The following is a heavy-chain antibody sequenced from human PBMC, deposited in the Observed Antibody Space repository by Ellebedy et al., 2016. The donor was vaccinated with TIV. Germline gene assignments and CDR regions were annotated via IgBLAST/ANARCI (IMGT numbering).Heavy chain of an antibody. CDR3: AREEYCSGGSCYFGHHYYYYGMDV. CDR1: GGTFSSYA. J-gene: IGHJ6*02. V-gene: IGHV1-69*13. CDR2: IIPIFGTA. D-gene: IGHD2-15*01. Sequence: SVKVSXKASGGTFSSYAISWVRQAPGQGLEWMGGIIPIFGTANYAQKFQGRVTITADESTSTAYMELSSLRSEDTAVYYCAREEYCSGGSCYFGHHYYYYGMDVWGQGTTVTVSS.